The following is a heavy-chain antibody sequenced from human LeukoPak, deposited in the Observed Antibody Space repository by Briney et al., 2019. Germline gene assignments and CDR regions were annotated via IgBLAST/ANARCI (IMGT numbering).Heavy chain of an antibody. V-gene: IGHV3-30-3*01. J-gene: IGHJ4*02. CDR1: GSTFSSYA. D-gene: IGHD3-16*01. CDR3: ARDPVSTGLQINSDY. CDR2: MSNDGNNE. Sequence: GGSLRLSCAASGSTFSSYAMHWVRQAPGKGLEWVAVMSNDGNNEYYADSVKGRFTIFRDNSKNTLYLQMNSLRAEDTAVCYCARDPVSTGLQINSDYWGQGTLVTVSS.